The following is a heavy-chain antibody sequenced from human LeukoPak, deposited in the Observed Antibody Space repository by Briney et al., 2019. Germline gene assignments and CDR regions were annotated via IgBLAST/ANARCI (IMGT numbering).Heavy chain of an antibody. CDR1: GGTFSSYA. CDR3: ARASEEVVPAAVWGSNFDY. CDR2: IIPIFGTA. D-gene: IGHD2-2*01. Sequence: ASVKVSCKASGGTFSSYAISWVRQAPGQGLEWMGGIIPIFGTANYAQKFQGRVTITADESTSTAYMELSSLRSEDTAVYYCARASEEVVPAAVWGSNFDYWGQGTLVTVSS. V-gene: IGHV1-69*13. J-gene: IGHJ4*02.